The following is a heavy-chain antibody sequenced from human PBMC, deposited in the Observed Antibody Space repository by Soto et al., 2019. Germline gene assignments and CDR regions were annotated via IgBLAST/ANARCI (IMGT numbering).Heavy chain of an antibody. V-gene: IGHV3-7*01. CDR3: ARGFGYCSSTSCYFYGMDV. Sequence: GGSLRLSCAASGFTFSSYWMSWVRQAPGKGLEWVANIKQDGSEKYYVDSVKGRFTISRDNAKNSLYLQMNSLRAEDTAVYYCARGFGYCSSTSCYFYGMDVWGQGTTVTVS. D-gene: IGHD2-2*03. J-gene: IGHJ6*02. CDR1: GFTFSSYW. CDR2: IKQDGSEK.